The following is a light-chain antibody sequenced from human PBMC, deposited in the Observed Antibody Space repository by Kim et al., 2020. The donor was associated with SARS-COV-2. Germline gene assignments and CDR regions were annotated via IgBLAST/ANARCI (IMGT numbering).Light chain of an antibody. J-gene: IGKJ1*01. CDR1: EGIANY. Sequence: SASVGDRLTISCRANEGIANYLAWYQQKPGTAPKLLIYAASSLQSGVPSRFSGSGSGTDFTLTISSLRPEDVATYYCQNYNSAPWTFGRGTKVEI. CDR3: QNYNSAPWT. V-gene: IGKV1-27*01. CDR2: AAS.